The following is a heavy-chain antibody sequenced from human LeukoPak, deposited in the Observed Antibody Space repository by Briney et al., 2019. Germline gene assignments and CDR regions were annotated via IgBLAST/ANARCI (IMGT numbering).Heavy chain of an antibody. V-gene: IGHV3-30-3*01. CDR1: GFTFSSYA. Sequence: PGGSLRLSCAASGFTFSSYAMHWVRQAPGKGLEWVAVISYDGSNKYYANSVKGRFTISRDNSKNTLYLQMNSLRAEDTAVYYCARGDGGSYQYYFDYWGQGTLVTVSS. CDR2: ISYDGSNK. J-gene: IGHJ4*02. D-gene: IGHD1-26*01. CDR3: ARGDGGSYQYYFDY.